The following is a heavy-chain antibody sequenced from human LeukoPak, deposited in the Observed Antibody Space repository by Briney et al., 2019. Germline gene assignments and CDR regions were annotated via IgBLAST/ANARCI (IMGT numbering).Heavy chain of an antibody. J-gene: IGHJ4*02. V-gene: IGHV4-59*01. CDR3: ARGRMATIFDY. CDR1: GGSISSYY. Sequence: NASETLSLTCTVSGGSISSYYWSWLRQPPGKGLEWIGYIYYSGSTNYNPSLKSRVTISVDTSKNQFSLKLSSVTAADTAVYYCARGRMATIFDYWGQGTLVTVSS. D-gene: IGHD5-24*01. CDR2: IYYSGST.